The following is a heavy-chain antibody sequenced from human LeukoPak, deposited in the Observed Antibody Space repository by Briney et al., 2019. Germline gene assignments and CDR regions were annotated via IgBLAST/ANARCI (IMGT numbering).Heavy chain of an antibody. D-gene: IGHD2-2*01. CDR1: GGSISSYY. CDR2: IYASGGT. Sequence: PSETLSLTCTVSGGSISSYYWSWIRQPAGKGLEWIGRIYASGGTNYNASLKSRLTISVDKSKNQFSLRLSSVTAADTAVYYCARSVGYCSSASCYVNWFDPWGQGTLVTVSS. CDR3: ARSVGYCSSASCYVNWFDP. J-gene: IGHJ5*02. V-gene: IGHV4-4*07.